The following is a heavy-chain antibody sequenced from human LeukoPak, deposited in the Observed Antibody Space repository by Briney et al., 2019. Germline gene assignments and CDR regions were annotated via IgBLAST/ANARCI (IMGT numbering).Heavy chain of an antibody. J-gene: IGHJ4*02. D-gene: IGHD6-6*01. CDR1: GFTFRDAG. CDR3: AKDGSIAARPVGY. Sequence: PGGSLRLSCAASGFTFRDAGMHWVRQAPGKGLEWVAFIRYDGSNKYYADSVKGRFTISRDNSKNTLYLQMNSLRAEDTAVYYCAKDGSIAARPVGYWGQGTLVTVSS. V-gene: IGHV3-30*02. CDR2: IRYDGSNK.